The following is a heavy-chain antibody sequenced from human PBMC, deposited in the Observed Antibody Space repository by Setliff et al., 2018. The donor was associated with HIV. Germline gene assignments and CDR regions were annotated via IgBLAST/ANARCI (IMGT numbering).Heavy chain of an antibody. CDR3: VTGEGLRF. Sequence: ASVKVSCKASGYSFTSYGVSWVRQAPGQGLEWMGWISAYNVNTNYAQKLQGRVTMTTDTSTSTAYMELSSLRSEDTAVYYCVTGEGLRFWGQGTLVTVSS. D-gene: IGHD2-15*01. CDR1: GYSFTSYG. V-gene: IGHV1-18*01. CDR2: ISAYNVNT. J-gene: IGHJ4*02.